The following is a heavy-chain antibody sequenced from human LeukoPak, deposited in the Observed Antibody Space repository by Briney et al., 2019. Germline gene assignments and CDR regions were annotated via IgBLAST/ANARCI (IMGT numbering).Heavy chain of an antibody. CDR3: ARDTYSYDTSGDAFDI. V-gene: IGHV4-59*11. D-gene: IGHD3-22*01. Sequence: SETLSLTCTVSGGSISSHYWSWIRQPPGKGLEWIGCVSYSGSTNYNPSLKSRVTISVDTPKKQFSLKLSSVTAADTAVYYCARDTYSYDTSGDAFDIWGQGTMVTVSS. CDR1: GGSISSHY. J-gene: IGHJ3*02. CDR2: VSYSGST.